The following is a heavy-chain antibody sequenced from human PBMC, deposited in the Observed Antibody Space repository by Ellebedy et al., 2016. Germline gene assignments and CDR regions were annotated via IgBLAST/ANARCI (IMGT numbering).Heavy chain of an antibody. CDR3: AREMMAGAFDY. D-gene: IGHD5-24*01. J-gene: IGHJ4*02. V-gene: IGHV3-11*01. Sequence: GGSLRLSCAASGFTFSDHVMSWIRQAPGQGLEWVSYVSSSGSVTFYADSMKGRFTVSRDNTKNSLYLQIDSLRVEDTAVYYCAREMMAGAFDYWGQGTLVTVSS. CDR2: VSSSGSVT. CDR1: GFTFSDHV.